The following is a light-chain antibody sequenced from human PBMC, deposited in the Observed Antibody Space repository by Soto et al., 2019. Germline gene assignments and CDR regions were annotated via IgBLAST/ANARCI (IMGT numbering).Light chain of an antibody. V-gene: IGLV2-8*01. CDR1: SSDVGGYNY. CDR3: SSYAGRSKV. J-gene: IGLJ1*01. Sequence: QSALTQPPSASGSPGQSVAISCTGTSSDVGGYNYVSWYQQHPGKSPKLMIYEVNKRPSGVPDRFSCSKSGNTASLTVSGLQAEDEADYYCSSYAGRSKVFGTGTKLTVL. CDR2: EVN.